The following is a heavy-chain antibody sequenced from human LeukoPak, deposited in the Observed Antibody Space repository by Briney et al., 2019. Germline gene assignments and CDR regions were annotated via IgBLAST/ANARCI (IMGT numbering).Heavy chain of an antibody. J-gene: IGHJ4*02. V-gene: IGHV3-23*01. Sequence: GGSLRLSCAASGFTFSSYAMSWVRQAPGKGLEWVSAISGSGGSTYYADSVKARFTISRDNSKNTLYLQMNSLRAEDTAVYYCAKGLSHYGDYLAFDYWGQGTLVTVSS. CDR2: ISGSGGST. CDR3: AKGLSHYGDYLAFDY. CDR1: GFTFSSYA. D-gene: IGHD4-17*01.